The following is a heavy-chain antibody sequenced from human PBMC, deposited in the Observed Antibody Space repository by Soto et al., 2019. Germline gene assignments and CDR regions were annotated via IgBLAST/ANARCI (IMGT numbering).Heavy chain of an antibody. V-gene: IGHV3-23*01. CDR2: ISGSGGSS. CDR1: GFAFSTYA. J-gene: IGHJ6*02. CDR3: AKVTKSAAAGRYEYYKYGMDV. Sequence: EVQLLESGGALEHPGGSLRLSCAASGFAFSTYAMTWVRQAPGKGLEWVSVISGSGGSSYYAASVKGRFTISRDNSKNTVYLQMNGLRAEDTALYFCAKVTKSAAAGRYEYYKYGMDVWGQGTTVTVSS. D-gene: IGHD6-13*01.